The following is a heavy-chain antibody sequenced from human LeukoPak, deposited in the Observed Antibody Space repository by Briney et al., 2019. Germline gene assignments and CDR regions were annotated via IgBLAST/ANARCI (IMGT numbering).Heavy chain of an antibody. D-gene: IGHD6-13*01. CDR2: ISWNSVSI. J-gene: IGHJ2*01. CDR1: GFTLDDYV. Sequence: QAGGSLRLSCAASGFTLDDYVMHWVRQAPGKGLEWVSGISWNSVSIGYADSVKGRFTISRDNAKNSLYLQMNSLRAEDTALYYCAKDIGTGGTGWYFDLWGRGTLVTVSS. CDR3: AKDIGTGGTGWYFDL. V-gene: IGHV3-9*01.